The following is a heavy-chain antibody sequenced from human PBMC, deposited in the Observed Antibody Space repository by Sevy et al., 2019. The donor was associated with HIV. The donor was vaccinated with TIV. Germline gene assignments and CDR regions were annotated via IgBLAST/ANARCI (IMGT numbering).Heavy chain of an antibody. Sequence: WGSLRLSCAASEISFSDYYMSWIRQTPGKGLEWISYISSGGSIIYYADSVKGRFTISRDNAKNSLYLQMNSLRAEDTAVYYCTRVRYNYGSYYFDYWGQGTLVTVSS. CDR2: ISSGGSII. CDR3: TRVRYNYGSYYFDY. V-gene: IGHV3-11*01. D-gene: IGHD1-1*01. CDR1: EISFSDYY. J-gene: IGHJ4*02.